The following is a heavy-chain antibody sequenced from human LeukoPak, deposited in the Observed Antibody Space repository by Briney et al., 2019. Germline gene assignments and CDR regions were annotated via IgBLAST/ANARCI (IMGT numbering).Heavy chain of an antibody. D-gene: IGHD2-2*01. Sequence: GASVKVSCKASGYTFTGYHMHWVRQAPGQGLEWMGRFNPNSGDTNNAQKFQGRVTMTRDTSISTAYMDLSRLTSDDTAVYYCARDYCSSTSCLFDYWGQGTLVTVSS. V-gene: IGHV1-2*06. CDR1: GYTFTGYH. CDR3: ARDYCSSTSCLFDY. CDR2: FNPNSGDT. J-gene: IGHJ4*02.